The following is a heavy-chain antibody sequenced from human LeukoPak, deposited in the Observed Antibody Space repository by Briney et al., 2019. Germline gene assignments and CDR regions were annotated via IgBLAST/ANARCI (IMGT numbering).Heavy chain of an antibody. CDR2: IYYSGST. D-gene: IGHD5-24*01. CDR1: GGSISSSSYY. Sequence: SETLSLTCTVSGGSISSSSYYWGWIRQPPGKGLEWIGSIYYSGSTYYNPSLKSRVTISVDTSKNQFSLKLSSVTAADTAVYYCAGRLRGGYNYWGQGTLVTVSS. J-gene: IGHJ4*02. CDR3: AGRLRGGYNY. V-gene: IGHV4-39*07.